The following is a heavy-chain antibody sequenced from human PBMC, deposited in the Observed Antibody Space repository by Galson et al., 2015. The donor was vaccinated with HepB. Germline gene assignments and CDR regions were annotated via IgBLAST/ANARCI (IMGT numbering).Heavy chain of an antibody. CDR3: ARDPPYDNLAIAVAGTGTDY. V-gene: IGHV1-69*04. CDR2: IIPILGIA. Sequence: SVKVSCKASGGTFSSYTISWVRQAPGQGLEWMGRIIPILGIANYAQKFQGRVTITADKSTSPAYMELSSLRSEDTAVYYCARDPPYDNLAIAVAGTGTDYSGQGALVTVSS. CDR1: GGTFSSYT. J-gene: IGHJ4*02. D-gene: IGHD6-19*01.